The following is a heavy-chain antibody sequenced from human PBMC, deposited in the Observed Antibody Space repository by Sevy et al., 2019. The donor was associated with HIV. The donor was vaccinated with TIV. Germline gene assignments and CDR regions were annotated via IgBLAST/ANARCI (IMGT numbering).Heavy chain of an antibody. CDR1: GYTFTSYG. J-gene: IGHJ6*02. D-gene: IGHD2-21*01. CDR3: ARDNKSGSGVEVDYYYGMDV. V-gene: IGHV1-18*01. Sequence: GASVKVSCKASGYTFTSYGISWVRQAPGQGLEWMGWISAYNGNTNYAQKLQGRVTMTTDTSTSTAYMELRSLRSDDTAVYYCARDNKSGSGVEVDYYYGMDVWGQGTTVTVSS. CDR2: ISAYNGNT.